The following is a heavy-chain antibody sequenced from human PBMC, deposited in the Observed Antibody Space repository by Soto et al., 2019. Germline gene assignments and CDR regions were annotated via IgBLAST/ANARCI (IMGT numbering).Heavy chain of an antibody. D-gene: IGHD6-6*01. CDR3: ARDKYSRRGNFDY. CDR2: LSSSSSYT. Sequence: QVQLVESGGDLVKPGGTLRLSCAASGYPFGDYYMSWIRQAPGKGLEWVSYLSSSSSYTNYADSVKGRFTISRDNAKNSLFLQMNSLRAEDTAVYYCARDKYSRRGNFDYWGQGTLVTVSS. V-gene: IGHV3-11*05. J-gene: IGHJ4*02. CDR1: GYPFGDYY.